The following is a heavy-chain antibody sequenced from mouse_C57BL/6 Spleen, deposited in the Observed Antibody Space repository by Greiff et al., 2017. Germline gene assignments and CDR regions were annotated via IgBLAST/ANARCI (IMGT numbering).Heavy chain of an antibody. V-gene: IGHV10-1*01. CDR1: GFSFNTYA. Sequence: EVKLVESGGGLVQPKGSLKLSCAASGFSFNTYAMNWVRQAPGKGLEWVASIRSKSNNYATYYADSGKDRFTISRDDSESMLYLQMKNLKTEDTAMDYCVRVGGAMDYWGQGTSVTVSS. CDR2: IRSKSNNYAT. J-gene: IGHJ4*01. CDR3: VRVGGAMDY.